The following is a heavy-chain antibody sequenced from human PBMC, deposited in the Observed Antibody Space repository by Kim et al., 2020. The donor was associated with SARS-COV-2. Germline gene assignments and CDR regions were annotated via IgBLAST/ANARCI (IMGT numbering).Heavy chain of an antibody. D-gene: IGHD1-26*01. Sequence: PVKGRFTISRDDSKNTLYLQMNSLKTEDTAVYYCTTDPEGWEGYGLFDYWGQGTLVTVSS. V-gene: IGHV3-15*01. J-gene: IGHJ4*02. CDR3: TTDPEGWEGYGLFDY.